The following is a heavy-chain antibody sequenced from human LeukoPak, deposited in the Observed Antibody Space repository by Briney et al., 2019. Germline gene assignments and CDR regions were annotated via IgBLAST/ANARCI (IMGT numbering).Heavy chain of an antibody. CDR3: ARDNHYDFWSGYSGDDAFDI. CDR1: GYTFTSYD. J-gene: IGHJ3*02. D-gene: IGHD3-3*01. CDR2: MNPNSGNT. V-gene: IGHV1-8*01. Sequence: ASVKVSCKASGYTFTSYDINWVRQATGQGLEWMGWMNPNSGNTGYAQKFQGRVTMTRNTSISTAYMELSSLRSEDTAVYYCARDNHYDFWSGYSGDDAFDIWGQGTMVTVSS.